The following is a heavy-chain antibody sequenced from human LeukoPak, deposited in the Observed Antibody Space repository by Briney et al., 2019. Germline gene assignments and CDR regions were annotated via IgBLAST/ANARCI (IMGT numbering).Heavy chain of an antibody. CDR1: GFTFSSYA. CDR2: ISGSGGST. V-gene: IGHV3-23*01. D-gene: IGHD5-18*01. CDR3: AKDNVGTAMTYYYYYGMDV. J-gene: IGHJ6*02. Sequence: GGSLRLSCAASGFTFSSYAMSWVRQAPGKGLEWVSAISGSGGSTYYADSVKGRFTISRDNSKNTLYLQMNSLRAEDTAVYYCAKDNVGTAMTYYYYYGMDVWGQGTTVTVSS.